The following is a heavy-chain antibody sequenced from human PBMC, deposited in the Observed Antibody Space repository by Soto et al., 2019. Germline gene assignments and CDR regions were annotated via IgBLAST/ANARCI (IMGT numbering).Heavy chain of an antibody. D-gene: IGHD3-22*01. CDR2: TSFDGRSV. V-gene: IGHV3-33*01. CDR1: GFNFRIYG. Sequence: QAGGSLRLSCAASGFNFRIYGLHWVRQAPGKGLEWVAVTSFDGRSVYYDDFVQGRFTISRDNSRNTLYLQMNSLTVEDTAVYYCARDLHSFSYSDRGRHSDAFDLWGQGTRVTVSS. J-gene: IGHJ3*01. CDR3: ARDLHSFSYSDRGRHSDAFDL.